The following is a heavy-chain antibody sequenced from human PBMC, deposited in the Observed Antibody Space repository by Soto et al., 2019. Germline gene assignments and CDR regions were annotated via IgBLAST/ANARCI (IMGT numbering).Heavy chain of an antibody. J-gene: IGHJ5*01. D-gene: IGHD6-19*01. Sequence: ASVKVSCKASGYTFSSYGISWVRQAPGQGLELMGWISGYSGHTYYAQKFQGRVTMTTDTSTNTVYMELRSLRSDDTAVYYCAREWDNKSEHSSGWYDDFWGQ. CDR1: GYTFSSYG. CDR3: AREWDNKSEHSSGWYDDF. V-gene: IGHV1-18*01. CDR2: ISGYSGHT.